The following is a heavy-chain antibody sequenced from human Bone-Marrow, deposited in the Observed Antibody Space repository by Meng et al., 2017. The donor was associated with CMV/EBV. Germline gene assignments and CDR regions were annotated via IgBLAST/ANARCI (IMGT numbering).Heavy chain of an antibody. CDR2: ISAYNGNT. CDR1: GYTFTSYG. Sequence: ASVKVSCKASGYTFTSYGISWVRQAPGQGLEWMGWISAYNGNTNYAQKLQGRVTMTTDTSMSTVYMELRSLRSDDTAVYYCARDPYLAAAGTIYFQHWGQGTLVTVSS. CDR3: ARDPYLAAAGTIYFQH. J-gene: IGHJ1*01. D-gene: IGHD6-13*01. V-gene: IGHV1-18*01.